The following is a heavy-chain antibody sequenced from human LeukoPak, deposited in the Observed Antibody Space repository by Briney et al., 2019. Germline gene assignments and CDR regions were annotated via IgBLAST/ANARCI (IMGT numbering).Heavy chain of an antibody. J-gene: IGHJ5*02. CDR3: ARVLSGSWDWFDP. CDR1: GFTFSNYW. V-gene: IGHV3-74*01. D-gene: IGHD3-22*01. Sequence: GGSLRLSCAASGFTFSNYWMHWVRQAPGKGLVWVSRINTDGSRITYADSVKGRFTIFRDNAMNTVYLQMNSLRAEDTAVYYCARVLSGSWDWFDPWGQGTLVTVSS. CDR2: INTDGSRI.